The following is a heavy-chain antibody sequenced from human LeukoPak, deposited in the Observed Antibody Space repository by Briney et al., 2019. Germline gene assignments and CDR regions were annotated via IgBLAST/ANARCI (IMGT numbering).Heavy chain of an antibody. V-gene: IGHV3-23*01. D-gene: IGHD3-10*01. CDR1: GFTFSSYG. CDR2: IIGSGGST. J-gene: IGHJ4*02. CDR3: AKDSSITYYYGSGEIAY. Sequence: GGTLRLSCAASGFTFSSYGMSWVRQAPGKGLEWVSAIIGSGGSTYYADSVKGRFTISRDNSKNTLYLQMNSLRAEDTAVYYCAKDSSITYYYGSGEIAYWGQGPLVTVSS.